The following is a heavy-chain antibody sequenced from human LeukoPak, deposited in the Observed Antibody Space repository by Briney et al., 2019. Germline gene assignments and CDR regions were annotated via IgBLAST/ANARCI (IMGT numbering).Heavy chain of an antibody. CDR3: AADGFGGVFYYYGMDV. Sequence: SVKVSCKASGFTFTSSAVQWVRQARGQRLEWIGWIVVGSGNTNYAQKFQERVTITRDMSTSTAYMELSSLRSEDTAMYYCAADGFGGVFYYYGMDVWGQGTTDTVSS. V-gene: IGHV1-58*01. CDR1: GFTFTSSA. D-gene: IGHD3-16*01. CDR2: IVVGSGNT. J-gene: IGHJ6*02.